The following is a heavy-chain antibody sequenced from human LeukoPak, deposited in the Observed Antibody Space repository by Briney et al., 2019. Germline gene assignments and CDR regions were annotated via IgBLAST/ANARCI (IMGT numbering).Heavy chain of an antibody. J-gene: IGHJ4*02. V-gene: IGHV1-18*01. CDR2: ISAYNGNT. CDR3: ARGFPPRRQYDSSGYYSYYFDY. CDR1: GYTFTSYG. D-gene: IGHD3-22*01. Sequence: ASVKVSCKTSGYTFTSYGISWVRQAPGQGLEWMGWISAYNGNTHSAQKLQGRVTMTTDTSTSTAYMELRSLRSDDTAVYYCARGFPPRRQYDSSGYYSYYFDYWGQGTLVTVSS.